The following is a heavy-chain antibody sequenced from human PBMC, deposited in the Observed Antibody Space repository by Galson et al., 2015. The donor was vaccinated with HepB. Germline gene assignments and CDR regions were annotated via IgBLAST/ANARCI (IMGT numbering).Heavy chain of an antibody. Sequence: SVKVSCKASGYTFSDYYLHWVRQAPGKGLEWMGWINPNSGGTNYAQKFQGRVTMTRDTSISTAYMELSSLRSDDTAVYFCARREGVTSFLSSWGQGTLVTVSS. CDR1: GYTFSDYY. J-gene: IGHJ5*02. CDR3: ARREGVTSFLSS. D-gene: IGHD2-21*02. CDR2: INPNSGGT. V-gene: IGHV1-2*02.